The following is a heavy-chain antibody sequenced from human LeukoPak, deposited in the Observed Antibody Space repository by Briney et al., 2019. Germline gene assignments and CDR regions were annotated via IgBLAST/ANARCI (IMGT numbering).Heavy chain of an antibody. D-gene: IGHD1-26*01. CDR2: IHISGST. CDR3: ARDYLVGAPLDS. CDR1: GVSITNYY. Sequence: SETLSLTCSVSGVSITNYYWAWIRQPAGKGLEWIGRIHISGSTNYNPSLKSRVSISIDKTNNQFSLKLRSVTAADTAVYYCARDYLVGAPLDSWGQGTLVTVSS. V-gene: IGHV4-4*07. J-gene: IGHJ4*02.